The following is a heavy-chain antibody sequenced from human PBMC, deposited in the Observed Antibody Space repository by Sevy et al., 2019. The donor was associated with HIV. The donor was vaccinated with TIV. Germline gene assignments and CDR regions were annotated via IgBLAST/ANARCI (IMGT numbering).Heavy chain of an antibody. V-gene: IGHV4-59*01. J-gene: IGHJ4*02. CDR1: GGSISPFY. Sequence: SETVSLTCSVSGGSISPFYWSWIRQSPEKGLEWIGYIFYTGRTNSNPSLKSRVTISLDTSKNQVSLKLTSVTAADTAVYYCARRLNSGFDYWGQGTLVTVSS. CDR3: ARRLNSGFDY. D-gene: IGHD2-8*01. CDR2: IFYTGRT.